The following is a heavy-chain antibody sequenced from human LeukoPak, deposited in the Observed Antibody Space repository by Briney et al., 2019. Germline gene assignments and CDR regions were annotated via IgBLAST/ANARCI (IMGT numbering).Heavy chain of an antibody. Sequence: GGPLRLSCAASGFTFSSYWMSWVRQAPGKGLEWVASIKQDGTEKFYVDSVKGRFTISKDNAKNSLYLQMNSLRAEDTAVYYCAREDHSNYNYWGQGTLVTVSS. V-gene: IGHV3-7*01. CDR1: GFTFSSYW. J-gene: IGHJ4*02. D-gene: IGHD4-11*01. CDR2: IKQDGTEK. CDR3: AREDHSNYNY.